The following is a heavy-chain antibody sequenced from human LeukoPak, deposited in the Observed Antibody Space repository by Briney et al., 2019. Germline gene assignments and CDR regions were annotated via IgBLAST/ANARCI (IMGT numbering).Heavy chain of an antibody. CDR3: ARGGVKNGRNDF. D-gene: IGHD1-14*01. CDR2: IKQDGSEK. Sequence: PGGSLRLSCAASGFIFRAYWMSWVRQAPGKGLEWVATIKQDGSEKYYVDSVKGRFTISKDSAKNSLYLQMNSLSPEDTAVYYCARGGVKNGRNDFWGQGTLVTVSS. J-gene: IGHJ4*02. CDR1: GFIFRAYW. V-gene: IGHV3-7*01.